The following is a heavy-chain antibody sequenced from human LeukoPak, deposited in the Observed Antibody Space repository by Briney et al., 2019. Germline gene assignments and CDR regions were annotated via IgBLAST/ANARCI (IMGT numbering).Heavy chain of an antibody. CDR2: ISGSGGST. CDR3: AKEPASGSCFDY. CDR1: GYTFNSYA. Sequence: PGGSLRLSCAASGYTFNSYAMSWVRQAPGKGLEWVLAISGSGGSTYYADSVKGRFTISRDNSKNTLYLQMNSLRAEDTALYYCAKEPASGSCFDYWGQGTLVTVSS. D-gene: IGHD3-10*01. V-gene: IGHV3-23*01. J-gene: IGHJ4*02.